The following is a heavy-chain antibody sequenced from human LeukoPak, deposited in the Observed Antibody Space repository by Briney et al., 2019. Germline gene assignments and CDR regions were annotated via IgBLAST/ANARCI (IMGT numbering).Heavy chain of an antibody. CDR3: ARVWAGSGWYLPAGY. V-gene: IGHV3-30-3*01. CDR1: GFTFSSYA. Sequence: RSLRLSCAASGFTFSSYAIHWVRQAPGKGLEWVAVISYDGSHKYYADSVKGRFTLSRDNSKSTLYLQMNSLRTEDTAIYYCARVWAGSGWYLPAGYWGQGTLVTVSS. J-gene: IGHJ4*02. D-gene: IGHD6-19*01. CDR2: ISYDGSHK.